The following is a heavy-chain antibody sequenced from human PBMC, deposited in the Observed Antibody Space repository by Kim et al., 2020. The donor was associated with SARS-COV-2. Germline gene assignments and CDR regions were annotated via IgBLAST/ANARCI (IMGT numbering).Heavy chain of an antibody. CDR2: ISSSSSTI. Sequence: GGSLRLSCAASGFTFSSYSMNWVRQAPGKGLEWVSYISSSSSTIYYADSVKGRFTISRDNAKNSLYLQMNSLRDEDTAVYYCARLLWFGPTKDFDYWGQGTLVTVSS. J-gene: IGHJ4*02. CDR3: ARLLWFGPTKDFDY. V-gene: IGHV3-48*02. CDR1: GFTFSSYS. D-gene: IGHD3-10*01.